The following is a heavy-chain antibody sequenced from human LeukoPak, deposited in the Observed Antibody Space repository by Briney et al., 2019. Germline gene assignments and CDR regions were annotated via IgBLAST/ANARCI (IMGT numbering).Heavy chain of an antibody. V-gene: IGHV4-59*01. CDR1: GGSISSYY. D-gene: IGHD2-2*01. J-gene: IGHJ6*02. CDR3: ARENPGYCSSTSCYGTDV. CDR2: IYYSGST. Sequence: SETLSLTCTVSGGSISSYYWSWIRQPPGKGLEWIGYIYYSGSTNYNPSLKSRVTISVDTSKNQFSLKLSSVTAADTAVYYCARENPGYCSSTSCYGTDVWGQGTTVTVSS.